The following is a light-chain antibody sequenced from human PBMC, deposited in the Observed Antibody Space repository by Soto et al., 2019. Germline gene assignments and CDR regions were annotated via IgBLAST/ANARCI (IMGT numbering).Light chain of an antibody. CDR3: QHYGTSAL. CDR2: DAS. Sequence: EIVLTQSRGTLSLSPGERATLSCRASQSVSSSYLAWYQQKPGQAPRLLIYDASRATGIPDRFSGSGSGTDFTLTITRLEPEDFAVYYCQHYGTSALFGPGTKVDI. J-gene: IGKJ3*01. V-gene: IGKV3-20*01. CDR1: QSVSSSY.